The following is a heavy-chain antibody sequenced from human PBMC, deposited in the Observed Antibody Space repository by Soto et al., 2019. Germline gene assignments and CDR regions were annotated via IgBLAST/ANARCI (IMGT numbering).Heavy chain of an antibody. D-gene: IGHD3-22*01. J-gene: IGHJ5*02. CDR1: GYTFTTYG. V-gene: IGHV1-18*04. CDR2: ISAYNGNT. Sequence: QVQLVHSGAEVKKPGASVKVSCKASGYTFTTYGFSWVRQAPGQGLECVGWISAYNGNTHYSQKFQGKDTMTPNTPTSTAYMKLRSLTSGDTAVYYCASEPIYYNDGRGYYPLASWGQGTLVTVSS. CDR3: ASEPIYYNDGRGYYPLAS.